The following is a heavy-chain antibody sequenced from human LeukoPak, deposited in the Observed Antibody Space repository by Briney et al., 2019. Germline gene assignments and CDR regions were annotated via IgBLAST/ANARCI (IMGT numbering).Heavy chain of an antibody. V-gene: IGHV3-23*01. CDR2: VSETSDNT. D-gene: IGHD1-26*01. CDR1: GFTFSTYA. CDR3: VRWIASGSGIYWYFDV. J-gene: IGHJ2*01. Sequence: GGSLRLSCVASGFTFSTYAMGWVRQVPGKGLEWVSSVSETSDNTYYADSVKGRFTISRDNAKNSLFLQMNSLRAEDTAVYYCVRWIASGSGIYWYFDVWGRGTLVTVSS.